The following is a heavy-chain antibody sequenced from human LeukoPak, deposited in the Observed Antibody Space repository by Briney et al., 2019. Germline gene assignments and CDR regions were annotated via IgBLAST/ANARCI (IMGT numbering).Heavy chain of an antibody. D-gene: IGHD3-3*01. CDR2: IYSSGAT. CDR1: GFSVSNNY. V-gene: IGHV3-53*01. J-gene: IGHJ4*02. Sequence: GGSLRLSCAASGFSVSNNYMNWVRQAPGKGLEWVSVIYSSGATYYADSVKGRFSISRDNSKKTLFLQMDNLRAEDTAIYYCAKGADYDFWSGYSLHFDYWGQGILVTVSS. CDR3: AKGADYDFWSGYSLHFDY.